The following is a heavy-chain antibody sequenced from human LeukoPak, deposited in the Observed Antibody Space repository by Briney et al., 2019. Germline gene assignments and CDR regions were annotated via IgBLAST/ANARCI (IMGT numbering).Heavy chain of an antibody. D-gene: IGHD6-13*01. CDR3: ARLWRQQLVRNAFDI. V-gene: IGHV5-51*01. Sequence: PGESLKISCKGSGYSFSSYWIAWVRQMPGKGLEWMGIIHPGNSETTYNPSFKGHVTMSADKSISTAYLQWSSLEDTDTAKYYCARLWRQQLVRNAFDIWGQGTMVTVSS. J-gene: IGHJ3*02. CDR2: IHPGNSET. CDR1: GYSFSSYW.